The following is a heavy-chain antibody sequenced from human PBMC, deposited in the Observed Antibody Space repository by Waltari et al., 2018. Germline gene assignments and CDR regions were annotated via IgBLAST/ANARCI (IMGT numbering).Heavy chain of an antibody. Sequence: QVQLVQSGAEVKKPGSSVKVSCKASGGTFSSYAISWVRQAPGQGLEWMGGIIPILGIANYAQKFQGRVTITADESTSTAYMELSSLRPEDTAVYYCARTGRSDYYYYYMDVWGKGTTVTVSS. J-gene: IGHJ6*03. CDR1: GGTFSSYA. CDR2: IIPILGIA. D-gene: IGHD1-1*01. V-gene: IGHV1-69*04. CDR3: ARTGRSDYYYYYMDV.